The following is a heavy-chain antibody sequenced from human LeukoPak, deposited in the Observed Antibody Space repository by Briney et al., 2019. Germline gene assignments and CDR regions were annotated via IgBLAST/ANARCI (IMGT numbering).Heavy chain of an antibody. Sequence: SETLSLTCTVSGSSISSGYYWGWIRQPPGKGLEWIGSIYHSGSTYYNPSLKSRVTISVDTSKNQFSLKLSSVTAADTAVYYCARRLGIAAAGTDAFDIWGQGTMVTVSS. CDR1: GSSISSGYY. D-gene: IGHD6-13*01. CDR3: ARRLGIAAAGTDAFDI. V-gene: IGHV4-38-2*02. J-gene: IGHJ3*02. CDR2: IYHSGST.